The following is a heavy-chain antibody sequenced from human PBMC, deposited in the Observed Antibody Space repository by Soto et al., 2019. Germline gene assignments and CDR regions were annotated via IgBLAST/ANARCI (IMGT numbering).Heavy chain of an antibody. Sequence: EVQLLESGGGLVQPGGSLRLSCVASGFTFSTYTMSWVRQAPGKGLEWVSVISGSGGSPSYADSVQGRFCISRDNPKNTLYLQMNSLRGEDTAMYYCAKARCSTTNCYVPDYWGQGTLVTVSS. CDR2: ISGSGGSP. J-gene: IGHJ4*02. CDR3: AKARCSTTNCYVPDY. D-gene: IGHD2-2*01. CDR1: GFTFSTYT. V-gene: IGHV3-23*01.